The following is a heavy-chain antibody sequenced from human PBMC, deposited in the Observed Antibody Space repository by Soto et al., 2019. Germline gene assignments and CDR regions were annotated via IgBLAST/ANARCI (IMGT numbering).Heavy chain of an antibody. V-gene: IGHV5-51*01. CDR1: GYSFTDYW. CDR3: ARQTSGWFGMDV. CDR2: IDPGDSET. J-gene: IGHJ6*02. Sequence: PGESLKISCKASGYSFTDYWIGWVRQMPGKGLEWMGIIDPGDSETRYSPSFQGQVSISADKSVNIAYLQWGSLRASDTAMYYCARQTSGWFGMDVCAQGTTVTVSS. D-gene: IGHD6-19*01.